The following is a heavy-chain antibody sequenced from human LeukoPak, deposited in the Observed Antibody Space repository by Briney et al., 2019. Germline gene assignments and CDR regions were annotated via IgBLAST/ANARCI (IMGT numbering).Heavy chain of an antibody. CDR3: ARDRPAEWYYYDSSGYMDAFDI. CDR2: ISGSGGST. J-gene: IGHJ3*02. Sequence: GGSLRLSCAASGFTFSSCAMSWVRQAPGKGLEWVSAISGSGGSTYYADSVKGRFTISRDNSKNTLYLQMNSLRAEDTAVYYCARDRPAEWYYYDSSGYMDAFDIWGQGTMVTVSS. D-gene: IGHD3-22*01. V-gene: IGHV3-23*01. CDR1: GFTFSSCA.